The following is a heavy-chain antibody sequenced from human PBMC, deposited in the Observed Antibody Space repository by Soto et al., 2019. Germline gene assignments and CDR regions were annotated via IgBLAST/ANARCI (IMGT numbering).Heavy chain of an antibody. CDR1: GGSISSSNW. D-gene: IGHD6-6*01. V-gene: IGHV4-4*02. J-gene: IGHJ3*02. CDR3: ARDGSSSSLDAFDI. CDR2: IYHSGST. Sequence: PSETLSLTCAVSGGSISSSNWWSWVRQPPGKGLEWIGEIYHSGSTNYNPSLKSRVTISVDKSKNQFPLKLSSVTAADTAVCYCARDGSSSSLDAFDIWGQGTMVTVSS.